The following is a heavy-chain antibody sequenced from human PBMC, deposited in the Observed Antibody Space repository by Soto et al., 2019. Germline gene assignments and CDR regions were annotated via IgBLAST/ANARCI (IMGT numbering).Heavy chain of an antibody. CDR1: GFTFSSYA. CDR3: AKSAPKNYDSSGYPYDY. J-gene: IGHJ4*02. V-gene: IGHV3-23*01. CDR2: ISGSGGST. Sequence: HPGGSLRLSCAASGFTFSSYAMSWVRQAPGKGLEWVSAISGSGGSTYYADPVKGRFTISRDNSKNTLYLQMNSLRAEDTAVYYCAKSAPKNYDSSGYPYDYWGQGTLVTVSS. D-gene: IGHD3-22*01.